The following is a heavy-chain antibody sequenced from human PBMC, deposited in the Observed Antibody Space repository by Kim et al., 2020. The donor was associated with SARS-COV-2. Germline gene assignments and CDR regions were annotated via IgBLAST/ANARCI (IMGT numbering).Heavy chain of an antibody. Sequence: SETLSLTCTVSGGSISSSSYYWGWIRQPPGKGLEWIGSIYYSGSTYYNPSLKSRVTISVDTSKNQFSLKLSSVTAADTAVYYCARHPQAPSNRYFDTWGQGTLVTVSS. CDR2: IYYSGST. J-gene: IGHJ5*02. CDR3: ARHPQAPSNRYFDT. V-gene: IGHV4-39*01. CDR1: GGSISSSSYY. D-gene: IGHD3-9*01.